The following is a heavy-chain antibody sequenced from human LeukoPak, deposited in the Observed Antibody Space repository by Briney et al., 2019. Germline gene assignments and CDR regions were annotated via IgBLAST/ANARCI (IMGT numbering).Heavy chain of an antibody. CDR3: ARVVAVAGNDY. J-gene: IGHJ4*02. D-gene: IGHD6-19*01. CDR2: INPNSGGT. CDR1: GYTFTGYY. Sequence: ASVKVSCKASGYTFTGYYMHWVRQAPGQGLEWMGWINPNSGGTSYAQKFQGRVTMTRDTSISTAYMELSRLRSDDTAVYYCARVVAVAGNDYWGQGTLVTVSS. V-gene: IGHV1-2*02.